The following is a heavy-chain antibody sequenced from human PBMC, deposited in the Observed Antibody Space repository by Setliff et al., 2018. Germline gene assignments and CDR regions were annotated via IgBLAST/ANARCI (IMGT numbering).Heavy chain of an antibody. CDR1: GFTFSSYA. Sequence: PGGSLRLSCAASGFTFSSYAMSWVRQAPGKGLEWVSIISGSGISTYYADSVKGRFLISRDNSRNTVYLQLNSLRAEDTAVYYCAKDYYFQFDYWGLGTLVTVSS. CDR3: AKDYYFQFDY. V-gene: IGHV3-23*01. J-gene: IGHJ4*02. D-gene: IGHD3-22*01. CDR2: ISGSGIST.